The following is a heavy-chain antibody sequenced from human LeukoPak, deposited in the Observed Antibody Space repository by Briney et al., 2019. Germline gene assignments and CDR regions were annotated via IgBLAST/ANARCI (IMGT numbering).Heavy chain of an antibody. D-gene: IGHD2-21*02. CDR1: GFILSSDE. CDR3: ARSTYCGGDCYPALGY. CDR2: ISGSGHTI. V-gene: IGHV3-48*03. Sequence: GGSLRLSCAASGFILSSDEMNWVRQAPGKGLEWVSYISGSGHTIYYADSVKGRFTISRDNAKNSLYLQMNSLRDEDTAVYYCARSTYCGGDCYPALGYWGQGTLVTVSS. J-gene: IGHJ4*02.